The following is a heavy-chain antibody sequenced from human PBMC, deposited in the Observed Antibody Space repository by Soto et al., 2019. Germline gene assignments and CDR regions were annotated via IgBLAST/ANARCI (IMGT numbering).Heavy chain of an antibody. CDR3: ARVLRYYGSGSYDWEDWFDP. J-gene: IGHJ5*02. Sequence: QVQLQESGPGLVKPSGTLSLTCVVSSGSISSNNWWSWVRQPAWKWLEWIGEIYHSGSTNYNPSLKSRVTISVDKSKNQFSLKLSSVTAADTAVYYCARVLRYYGSGSYDWEDWFDPWGQGTLVTVSS. V-gene: IGHV4-4*02. CDR2: IYHSGST. D-gene: IGHD3-10*01. CDR1: SGSISSNNW.